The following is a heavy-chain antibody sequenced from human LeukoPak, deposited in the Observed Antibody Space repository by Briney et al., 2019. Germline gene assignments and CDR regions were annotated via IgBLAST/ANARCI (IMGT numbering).Heavy chain of an antibody. CDR2: ISGGSDSI. D-gene: IGHD1-26*01. CDR1: RFIFSTHP. V-gene: IGHV3-48*02. CDR3: ARDRPPVGAIDY. Sequence: GGSLRHSCAASRFIFSTHPFNWVRQAPGKGLEWVSYISGGSDSIYYADSVKGRFSISRDNAKNSLFLQTNSLRDEDTAVYYCARDRPPVGAIDYWGQGTLVTVSS. J-gene: IGHJ4*02.